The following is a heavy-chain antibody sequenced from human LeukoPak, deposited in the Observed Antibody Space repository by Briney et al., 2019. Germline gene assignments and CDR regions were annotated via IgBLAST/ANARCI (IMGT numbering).Heavy chain of an antibody. D-gene: IGHD6-19*01. CDR3: AKAVTGYSSGWYYFDY. J-gene: IGHJ4*02. V-gene: IGHV3-7*01. CDR1: GFTFSSYW. CDR2: IKQDGSEK. Sequence: QPGGSLRLSCAASGFTFSSYWMSWVRQAPGKGLEWVANIKQDGSEKYYVDSVKGRFTISRDNSKNTLYLQMNSLRAEDTAVYYCAKAVTGYSSGWYYFDYWGQGTLVTVSS.